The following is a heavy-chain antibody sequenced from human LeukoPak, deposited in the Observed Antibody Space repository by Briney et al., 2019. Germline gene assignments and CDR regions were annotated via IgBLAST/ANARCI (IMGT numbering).Heavy chain of an antibody. Sequence: SQTLSLTCAISGDSVSSNSAAWNWIRQSPSRGLEWLGRTYYRSKWYNDYAVSVKSRITINPDTFKNQFSLQLNSVTPEDTAVYYCARDLGITGSAPRNYYYYYGMDVWGQGTTVTVSS. D-gene: IGHD1-20*01. V-gene: IGHV6-1*01. CDR1: GDSVSSNSAA. J-gene: IGHJ6*02. CDR3: ARDLGITGSAPRNYYYYYGMDV. CDR2: TYYRSKWYN.